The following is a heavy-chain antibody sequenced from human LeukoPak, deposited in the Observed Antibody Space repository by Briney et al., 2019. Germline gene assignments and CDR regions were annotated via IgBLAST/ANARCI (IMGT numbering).Heavy chain of an antibody. V-gene: IGHV7-4-1*02. D-gene: IGHD5-12*01. Sequence: ASVKVSCKASGYTFTNYAMNWVRQAPGQGLEWMGWTNTNTGNPTYAQGFTGRFVFSLDTSVSTAYLQISSLKAEDTAVYYCARARRGYSGYDFWTIDYWGQGTLVTVSS. CDR2: TNTNTGNP. CDR3: ARARRGYSGYDFWTIDY. J-gene: IGHJ4*02. CDR1: GYTFTNYA.